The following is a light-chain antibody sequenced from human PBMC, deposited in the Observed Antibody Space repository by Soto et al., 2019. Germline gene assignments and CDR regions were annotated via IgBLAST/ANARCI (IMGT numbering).Light chain of an antibody. V-gene: IGKV2-30*01. Sequence: DVVLTQSPLSLPVTLGQPASISCRSSQSLQYSDGNTYLHWFQQRPGQSPRRLIYLVSNRDSGVPDRFSGSGSGTDFTLRISRVEAEDVGVYYCTQSVYWPPYTFGQGTKLEIK. CDR3: TQSVYWPPYT. CDR1: QSLQYSDGNTY. J-gene: IGKJ2*01. CDR2: LVS.